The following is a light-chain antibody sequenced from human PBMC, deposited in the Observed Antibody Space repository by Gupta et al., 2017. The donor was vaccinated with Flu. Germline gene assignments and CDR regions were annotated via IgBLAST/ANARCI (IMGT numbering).Light chain of an antibody. CDR1: QSIGGW. CDR3: QQYDTYSYS. Sequence: DIQMTQSPSNLSASVGDRVTITCRASQSIGGWLAWYQQKPGKAPKLLIYQASRLESGVPSRFSGSESGTEFTLTISSLQPDDFATYYCQQYDTYSYSFGQGTNLEI. CDR2: QAS. V-gene: IGKV1-5*03. J-gene: IGKJ2*01.